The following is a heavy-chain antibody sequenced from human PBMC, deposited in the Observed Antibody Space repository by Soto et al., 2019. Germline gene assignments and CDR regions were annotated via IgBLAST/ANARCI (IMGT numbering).Heavy chain of an antibody. CDR3: ATQGITGTIGYAFDI. J-gene: IGHJ3*02. Sequence: GGSLRLSCAASGFTFSSYAMHWVRQAPGKGLENVSAISSNGGSTYYANSVKGRFTISRDNSKNTLYLQMGSLRAEDIAVYYCATQGITGTIGYAFDIWGQGTMVTVSS. D-gene: IGHD1-7*01. V-gene: IGHV3-64*01. CDR2: ISSNGGST. CDR1: GFTFSSYA.